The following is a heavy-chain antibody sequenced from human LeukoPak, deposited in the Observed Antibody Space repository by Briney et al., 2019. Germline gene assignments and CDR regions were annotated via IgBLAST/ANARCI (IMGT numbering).Heavy chain of an antibody. J-gene: IGHJ4*02. CDR1: GFTFSSYA. CDR3: AKEGFDS. V-gene: IGHV3-30*04. Sequence: GGSLRLSCAASGFTFSSYAMHWVRQAPGKGPEWVAVISYDGSNKYYAGSVKGRFTISRDNSKNTLYLQMNSLRAEDTAVYYCAKEGFDSWGQGTLVTVSS. CDR2: ISYDGSNK.